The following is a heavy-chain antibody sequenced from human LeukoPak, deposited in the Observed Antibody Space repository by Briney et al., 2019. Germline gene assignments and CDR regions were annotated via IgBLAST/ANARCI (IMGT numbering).Heavy chain of an antibody. Sequence: DSVKVSCKVCGPIDMVLSIHWVRQAAGSGVEGVGGFDPEDGETIYAQKFQGRVTMTEDTSTDTAYMELSSLRSEDTAVYYCATPGPDWGDAFDIWGQGTMVTVSS. D-gene: IGHD3/OR15-3a*01. CDR1: GPIDMVLS. CDR2: FDPEDGET. CDR3: ATPGPDWGDAFDI. V-gene: IGHV1-24*01. J-gene: IGHJ3*02.